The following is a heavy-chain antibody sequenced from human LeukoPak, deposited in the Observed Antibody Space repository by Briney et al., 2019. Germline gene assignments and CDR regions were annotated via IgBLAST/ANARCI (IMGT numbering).Heavy chain of an antibody. CDR1: GFTFDDYA. CDR3: ASASAVAGIRRYYYYGMDV. Sequence: GGSLRLSCAASGFTFDDYAMHWVRQAPGKGLEWVSGISWNSGSIGYADSVKGRFTISRDNAKNSLYLQMNSLRVEDTALYYCASASAVAGIRRYYYYGMDVWGQGTTATVSS. J-gene: IGHJ6*02. D-gene: IGHD6-19*01. V-gene: IGHV3-9*01. CDR2: ISWNSGSI.